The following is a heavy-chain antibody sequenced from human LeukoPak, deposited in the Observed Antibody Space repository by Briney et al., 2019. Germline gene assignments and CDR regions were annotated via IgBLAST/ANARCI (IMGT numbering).Heavy chain of an antibody. CDR2: ISTGGGTT. CDR1: GFTFSSYA. V-gene: IGHV3-23*01. CDR3: ARWVFGNWNWFDY. D-gene: IGHD1-7*01. Sequence: GGSLILSCAASGFTFSSYAMSWVRQAPGKGLEWVSVISTGGGTTYYADSVKGRFTISRDNSKNTMYLQMNSLRAEDTAVYYCARWVFGNWNWFDYWGQGTLVTVSS. J-gene: IGHJ4*02.